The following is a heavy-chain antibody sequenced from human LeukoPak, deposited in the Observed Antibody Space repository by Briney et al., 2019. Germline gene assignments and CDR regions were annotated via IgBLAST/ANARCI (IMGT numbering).Heavy chain of an antibody. V-gene: IGHV4-34*01. CDR1: GGSFSGYY. CDR2: INHSGST. CDR3: ARGRVENVLRYFDWLYYYMDV. J-gene: IGHJ6*03. D-gene: IGHD3-9*01. Sequence: SETLSLTCAVYGGSFSGYYWSWIRQPPGKGLEWIGEINHSGSTNYNPSLKSRVTISVDTSKNQFSLKLSSVTAADTAVYYCARGRVENVLRYFDWLYYYMDVWAKGPRSPSP.